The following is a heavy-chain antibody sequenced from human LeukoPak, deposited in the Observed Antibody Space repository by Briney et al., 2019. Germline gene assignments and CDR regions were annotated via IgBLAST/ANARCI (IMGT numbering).Heavy chain of an antibody. Sequence: SETLSLTCTVSGGSISSYYWSWIRQPPGKGLEWIGYIYYSGSTNYNPSLKSRVTISVDTSKNQFSLKLSSVTAADTAVYYCARTAARRFDYWGQGTLVTVSS. J-gene: IGHJ4*02. CDR3: ARTAARRFDY. D-gene: IGHD6-6*01. CDR2: IYYSGST. CDR1: GGSISSYY. V-gene: IGHV4-59*01.